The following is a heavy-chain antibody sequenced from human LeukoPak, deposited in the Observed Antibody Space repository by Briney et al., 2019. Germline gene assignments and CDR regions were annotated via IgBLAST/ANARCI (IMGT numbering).Heavy chain of an antibody. CDR1: GFTVSSNY. D-gene: IGHD4-17*01. J-gene: IGHJ4*02. CDR3: ARYKRGDYVARSNYFDY. Sequence: TGGSLRLSCAASGFTVSSNYMSWVRQAPGKGLEWVSVIYSGGSTYYEDSVKGRFTISRDNSKNTLYLQMNSPRAEDTAVYYCARYKRGDYVARSNYFDYWGQGTLVTVSS. V-gene: IGHV3-53*01. CDR2: IYSGGST.